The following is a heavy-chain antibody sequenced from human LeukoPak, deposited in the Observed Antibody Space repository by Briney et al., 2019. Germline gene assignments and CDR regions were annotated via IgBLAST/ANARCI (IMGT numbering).Heavy chain of an antibody. J-gene: IGHJ4*02. V-gene: IGHV1-2*02. CDR3: ARVDNRDGYYFDY. Sequence: ASVKLSCNASGYNFAVHYVHWVRHAPAQGLEWMGWINLKSGGTDYAQKFQGRGAMTSDTSTRTGYMELNNLTSHDTAVYYCARVDNRDGYYFDYWGQGSLVTVSS. D-gene: IGHD1-1*01. CDR1: GYNFAVHY. CDR2: INLKSGGT.